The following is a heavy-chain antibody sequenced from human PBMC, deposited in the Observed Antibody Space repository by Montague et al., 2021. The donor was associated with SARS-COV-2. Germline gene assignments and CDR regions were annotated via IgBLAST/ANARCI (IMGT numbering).Heavy chain of an antibody. CDR3: ARLKRYFDSSGSPSAFDF. CDR1: GGSIRSGSYY. J-gene: IGHJ3*01. D-gene: IGHD3-22*01. Sequence: TLSLTCTVSGGSIRSGSYYWSWIRQPAGKGLEWIGRIYSSGSTNYNPSLKSRVTISVVTSKNHFTLKLSSVTAAETAVYYCARLKRYFDSSGSPSAFDFWGQGTKVTVSS. CDR2: IYSSGST. V-gene: IGHV4-61*02.